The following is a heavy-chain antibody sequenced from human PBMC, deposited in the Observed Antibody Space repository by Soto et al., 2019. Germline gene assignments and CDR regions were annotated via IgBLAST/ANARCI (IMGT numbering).Heavy chain of an antibody. J-gene: IGHJ6*02. V-gene: IGHV5-51*01. CDR3: ARSPIQHRLGMDV. D-gene: IGHD2-21*01. Sequence: KVSCKASGYTFTSYWIGWVRQMPGKGLEWMGIIYPGDSDTRYSPSFQGQVTISADKSISTAYLQWSSLKASDTAMYYCARSPIQHRLGMDVWGQGTTVTVSS. CDR1: GYTFTSYW. CDR2: IYPGDSDT.